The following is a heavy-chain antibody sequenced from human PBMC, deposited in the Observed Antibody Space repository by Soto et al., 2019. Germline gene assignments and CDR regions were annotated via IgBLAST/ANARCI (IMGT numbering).Heavy chain of an antibody. J-gene: IGHJ5*02. Sequence: SETLSLTCTVSGGSISSYYWSWIRQPPGKGLEWIGYIYYSGSTNYNPSLKSRVTISVDTSKNQFSLQLSSVTAADTAVYYCARVVGATGEDWFDPWGQGTLVTVSS. D-gene: IGHD1-26*01. V-gene: IGHV4-59*01. CDR2: IYYSGST. CDR3: ARVVGATGEDWFDP. CDR1: GGSISSYY.